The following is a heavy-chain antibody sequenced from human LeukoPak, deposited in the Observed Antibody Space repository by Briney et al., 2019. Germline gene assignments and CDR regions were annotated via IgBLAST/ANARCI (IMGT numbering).Heavy chain of an antibody. Sequence: PSETLSLTCAVYGGSFSGYYWSWIRQPPGKGLEWIGEINHSGSTNYNPSLKSRVTISVDTSKNQFSLKLSSVTAADTAVYYCALYYYYYMDVWGKGTTVTISS. CDR3: ALYYYYYMDV. CDR1: GGSFSGYY. CDR2: INHSGST. J-gene: IGHJ6*03. V-gene: IGHV4-34*01.